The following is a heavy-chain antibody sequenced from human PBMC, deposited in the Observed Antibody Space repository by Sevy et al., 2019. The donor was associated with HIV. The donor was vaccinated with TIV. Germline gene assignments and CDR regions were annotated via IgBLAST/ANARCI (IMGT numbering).Heavy chain of an antibody. J-gene: IGHJ6*02. V-gene: IGHV3-30*18. Sequence: GGSLRLSCAASGISFNNYGMHWVRRAPGKGLEWLAVISYDGTNQYYADSVKGRFTISRDDSKNTLYLKMNSLRVEDTDVYYCAQVGGSKWELFMFYAMHVWGQGTTVTVSS. D-gene: IGHD1-26*01. CDR1: GISFNNYG. CDR3: AQVGGSKWELFMFYAMHV. CDR2: ISYDGTNQ.